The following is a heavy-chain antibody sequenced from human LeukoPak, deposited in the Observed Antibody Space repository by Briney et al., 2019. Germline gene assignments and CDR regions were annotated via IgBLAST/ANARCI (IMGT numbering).Heavy chain of an antibody. CDR3: VKSGGYATAIRYFDL. J-gene: IGHJ2*01. D-gene: IGHD2-21*02. V-gene: IGHV3-9*01. CDR2: ISWNSGDI. Sequence: PGGSLRLSCAASGFSCGGYALHWVRQAPGKGLEWVASISWNSGDIVHADSVKGRFTISRDNAKNSLYLQMDSLRTEDTALYYCVKSGGYATAIRYFDLWGRGTLVTVSS. CDR1: GFSCGGYA.